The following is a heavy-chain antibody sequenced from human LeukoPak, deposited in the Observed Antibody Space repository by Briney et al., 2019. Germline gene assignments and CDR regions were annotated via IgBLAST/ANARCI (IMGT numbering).Heavy chain of an antibody. V-gene: IGHV4-59*01. CDR1: GGSISSYY. J-gene: IGHJ6*02. CDR3: ARSPRGSYPYYYYYGMDV. Sequence: SETLSLTCTVSGGSISSYYWSWIRQPPGKGLEWIGFIYYSGSTNYSPSLKSRVTISVDTSKNQFSLKLSSVTAADTAVYYCARSPRGSYPYYYYYGMDVWGQGTRSPSP. CDR2: IYYSGST. D-gene: IGHD1-26*01.